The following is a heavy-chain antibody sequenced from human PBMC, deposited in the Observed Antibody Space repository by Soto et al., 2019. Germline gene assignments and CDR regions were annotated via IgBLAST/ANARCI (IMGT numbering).Heavy chain of an antibody. Sequence: QVQLVQSGDEVKKPGASVKVSCKASGYTLTTYSVSWVRQAPGQGLEWVGWISAYNDHTNYAQKLQGRLTMTTDTSTSTAYMELRSLRSDDTAVYYCARGTYFDYWAQGTLVTVSS. J-gene: IGHJ4*02. CDR3: ARGTYFDY. CDR1: GYTLTTYS. CDR2: ISAYNDHT. V-gene: IGHV1-18*01. D-gene: IGHD1-1*01.